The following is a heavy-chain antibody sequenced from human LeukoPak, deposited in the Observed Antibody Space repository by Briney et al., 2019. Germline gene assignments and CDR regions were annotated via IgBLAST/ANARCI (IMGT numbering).Heavy chain of an antibody. CDR2: VDTSGST. CDR1: DGSISSAYR. CDR3: TSGEYTQGSDV. V-gene: IGHV4-61*02. Sequence: SQTLSLTCTVSDGSISSAYRWTWIRQSAGKGLEWIGRVDTSGSTKYNPSLKSRVTISFETSKNQFSLRLTSVTAADTAVYYCTSGEYTQGSDVWGQGTMVTVTS. D-gene: IGHD4-17*01. J-gene: IGHJ3*01.